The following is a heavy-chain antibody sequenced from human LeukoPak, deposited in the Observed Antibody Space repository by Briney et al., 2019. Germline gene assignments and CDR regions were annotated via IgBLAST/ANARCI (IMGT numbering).Heavy chain of an antibody. D-gene: IGHD6-13*01. CDR3: ARHVFHASTRYGPIDY. CDR2: INHSGST. J-gene: IGHJ4*02. Sequence: PETLSLTCAVYGGSFSDYYWTWIRQPPGKGLEWIGEINHSGSTNYNPSLKSRVTISVDTSKKQFFLRLSSVTAADTAVYYCARHVFHASTRYGPIDYWGQGILVTVSS. CDR1: GGSFSDYY. V-gene: IGHV4-34*01.